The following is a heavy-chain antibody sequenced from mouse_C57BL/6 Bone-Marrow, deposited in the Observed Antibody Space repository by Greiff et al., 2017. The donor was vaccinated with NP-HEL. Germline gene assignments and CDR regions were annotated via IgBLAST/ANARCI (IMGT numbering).Heavy chain of an antibody. CDR2: ISSGGDYI. CDR1: GFTFSSYA. J-gene: IGHJ2*01. V-gene: IGHV5-9-1*02. CDR3: TRVIYYYGSSPMTVDY. Sequence: EVQLVESGEGLVKPGGSLKLSCAASGFTFSSYAMSWVRQTPEKRLEWVAYISSGGDYIYYADTVKGRFTISRDNDRNTLYLQMSSLKSEDTAMYYCTRVIYYYGSSPMTVDYWGQGTTLTVSS. D-gene: IGHD1-1*01.